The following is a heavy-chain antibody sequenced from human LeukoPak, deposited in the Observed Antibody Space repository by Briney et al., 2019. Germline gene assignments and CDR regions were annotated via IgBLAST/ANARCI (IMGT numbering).Heavy chain of an antibody. J-gene: IGHJ4*02. CDR2: IYYSGTT. CDR1: AGSISSSSYY. Sequence: SGTLSLTCTVSAGSISSSSYYWGWIRQPPGKGLEWIGSIYYSGTTYYNPSLKSRVTISVDTSKNQFSLEVTSVTATDTAVYYCARHNRGLGQLGSYLKTEVDYWGQGTLVTVSS. V-gene: IGHV4-39*01. D-gene: IGHD3-16*02. CDR3: ARHNRGLGQLGSYLKTEVDY.